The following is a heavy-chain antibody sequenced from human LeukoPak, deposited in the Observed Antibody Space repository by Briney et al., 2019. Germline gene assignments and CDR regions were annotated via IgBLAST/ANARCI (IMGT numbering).Heavy chain of an antibody. CDR2: ISGSGGST. CDR1: GFTFSSYA. D-gene: IGHD3-22*01. V-gene: IGHV3-23*01. Sequence: GGSLRLSCAASGFTFSSYAMSWVCQAPGKGLEWVSAISGSGGSTYYADSVKGRFTISRDNSKNTLYLQMNSLRAEDTAVYYCAKATVPNSSGYYYYFDYWGQGTLVTVSS. J-gene: IGHJ4*02. CDR3: AKATVPNSSGYYYYFDY.